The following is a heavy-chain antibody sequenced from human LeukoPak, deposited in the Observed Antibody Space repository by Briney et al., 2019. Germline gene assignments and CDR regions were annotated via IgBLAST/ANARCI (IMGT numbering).Heavy chain of an antibody. Sequence: SGGSLRLSCAASRFTLNTYAMSWVRQAPGKGLEWVSAISGSGGTTSYADSVKGRFTISRDNSKNTLYLQMNSLRAEDTAVYYCARRDYWGQGTLVTVSS. V-gene: IGHV3-23*01. CDR3: ARRDY. J-gene: IGHJ4*02. CDR1: RFTLNTYA. CDR2: ISGSGGTT.